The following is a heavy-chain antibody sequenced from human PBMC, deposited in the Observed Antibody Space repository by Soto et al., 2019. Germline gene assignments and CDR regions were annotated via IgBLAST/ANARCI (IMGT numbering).Heavy chain of an antibody. CDR1: GYTFTSYY. Sequence: ASVKVSCKASGYTFTSYYMHWVRQAPGQGLEWMGIINPSGGSTSYAQKFQGRVTMTRDTSTRTVYMELSSLRSEDTAVYYCERVVAAYWFDPWAQGTMVTVSS. CDR2: INPSGGST. D-gene: IGHD2-2*01. J-gene: IGHJ5*02. CDR3: ERVVAAYWFDP. V-gene: IGHV1-46*01.